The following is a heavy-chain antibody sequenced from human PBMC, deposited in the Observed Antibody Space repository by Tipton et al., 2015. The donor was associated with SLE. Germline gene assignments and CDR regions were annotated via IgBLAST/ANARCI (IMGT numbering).Heavy chain of an antibody. CDR1: GGSFSGYY. CDR3: ATDALTGQQLVHFDY. Sequence: AGLVKPSETLSLTCAVYGGSFSGYYWSWIRQPPGKGLEWIGEINHSGSTNYNPSLKSRVTISLDTSKNQFSLKLSSVTAADTAVYYCATDALTGQQLVHFDYWGQGTLVTVSS. J-gene: IGHJ4*02. CDR2: INHSGST. D-gene: IGHD6-13*01. V-gene: IGHV4-34*01.